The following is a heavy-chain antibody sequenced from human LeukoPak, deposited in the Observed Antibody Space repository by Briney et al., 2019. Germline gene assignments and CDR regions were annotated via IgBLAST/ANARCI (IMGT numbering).Heavy chain of an antibody. D-gene: IGHD6-13*01. CDR2: IYHSGST. CDR1: GGSISSGGYY. CDR3: ARDSSSWYGWFDP. J-gene: IGHJ5*02. V-gene: IGHV4-30-2*01. Sequence: SQTLSLTCTVSGGSISSGGYYWSWIRQPPGKGLEWIGYIYHSGSTYYNPSLKSRVTISVDSSKNQFSLKLSSVTAADTAVCYCARDSSSWYGWFDPWGQGTLVTVSS.